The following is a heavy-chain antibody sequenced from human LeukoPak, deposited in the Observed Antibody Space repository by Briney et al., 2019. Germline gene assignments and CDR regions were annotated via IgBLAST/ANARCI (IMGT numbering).Heavy chain of an antibody. J-gene: IGHJ4*02. D-gene: IGHD3-16*01. CDR3: ESLGVY. Sequence: QPGRSLRLSCAASGFTFSSYAMHWVRQAPGKGLEWVAVISYDGSNKYYADSVKGRFTISRDNSKNTLYLQMNSLRAEDTAVYYCESLGVYWGQGTLVTVSS. CDR2: ISYDGSNK. V-gene: IGHV3-30-3*01. CDR1: GFTFSSYA.